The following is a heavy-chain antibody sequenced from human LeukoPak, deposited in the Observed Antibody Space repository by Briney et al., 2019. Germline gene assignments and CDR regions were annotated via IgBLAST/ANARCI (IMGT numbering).Heavy chain of an antibody. V-gene: IGHV7-4-1*02. Sequence: ASVKVSCKASGYTFTGYYMHWVRQAPGQGLEWMGWINTNTGNPAYAQGFTGRFVFSLDTSVSTAYLQISSLKAEDTAVYYCARELWGYSSSRSFAYWGQGTLVTVSS. CDR3: ARELWGYSSSRSFAY. CDR2: INTNTGNP. D-gene: IGHD6-13*01. CDR1: GYTFTGYY. J-gene: IGHJ4*02.